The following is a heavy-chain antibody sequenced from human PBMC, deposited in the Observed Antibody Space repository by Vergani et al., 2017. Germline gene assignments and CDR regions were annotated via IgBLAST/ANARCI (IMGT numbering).Heavy chain of an antibody. CDR3: AKGATYYYDSSGYYYPYYFDY. Sequence: VQLVESGGGLVKPGGSLRLSCAASGFTFSSYGMHWVRQAPGKGLEWVAVIWYDGSNKYYADSVKGRFTISRDNSKNTLYLQMNSLRAEDTAVYYCAKGATYYYDSSGYYYPYYFDYWGQGTLVTVSS. J-gene: IGHJ4*02. CDR1: GFTFSSYG. D-gene: IGHD3-22*01. CDR2: IWYDGSNK. V-gene: IGHV3-33*06.